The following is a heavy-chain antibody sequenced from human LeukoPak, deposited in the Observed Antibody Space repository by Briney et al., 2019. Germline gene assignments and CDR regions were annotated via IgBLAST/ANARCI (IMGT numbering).Heavy chain of an antibody. V-gene: IGHV3-48*01. CDR3: ARGHHYSGSYYESGYYYYYMDV. Sequence: GGSLRLSCAASGFTFSSYSMNWVRQAPGKGLEWVSYISSSSSTIYYADSVKGRFTISRDNAKKSLYLQMNSLRAEDTAVYYCARGHHYSGSYYESGYYYYYMDVWGKGTTVTVSS. CDR2: ISSSSSTI. D-gene: IGHD1-26*01. CDR1: GFTFSSYS. J-gene: IGHJ6*03.